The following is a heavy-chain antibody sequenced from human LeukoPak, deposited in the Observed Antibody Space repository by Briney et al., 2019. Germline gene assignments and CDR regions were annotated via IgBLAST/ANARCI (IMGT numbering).Heavy chain of an antibody. CDR1: GDTFSNYA. Sequence: SVKVSCKASGDTFSNYAISWVRQAPGQGLEWMGSIIPMFGTPNNAQKFQDRVTITADKSTNTAYMELSSLRSEDTAVYYCASSRDGYNYHYWGQGTLVTVSS. D-gene: IGHD5-24*01. CDR2: IIPMFGTP. CDR3: ASSRDGYNYHY. J-gene: IGHJ4*02. V-gene: IGHV1-69*06.